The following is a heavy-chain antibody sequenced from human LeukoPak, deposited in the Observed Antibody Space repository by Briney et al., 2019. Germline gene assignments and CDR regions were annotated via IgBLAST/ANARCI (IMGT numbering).Heavy chain of an antibody. J-gene: IGHJ6*03. CDR3: ARDKGPGHRRGRYYYYMDV. CDR1: GGTFNRYA. CDR2: MVPIFGLA. V-gene: IGHV1-69*13. Sequence: GASVKVSCKASGGTFNRYAISWVRQAPGQGLEWRGGMVPIFGLANYAQKFQGRVTITSDESTSTAYMELTSLRSEDTAVYYCARDKGPGHRRGRYYYYMDVWGRGTTGTVS.